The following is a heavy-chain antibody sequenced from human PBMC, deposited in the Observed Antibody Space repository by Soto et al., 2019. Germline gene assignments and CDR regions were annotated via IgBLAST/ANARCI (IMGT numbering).Heavy chain of an antibody. V-gene: IGHV4-31*03. CDR1: GGSISSGGYY. D-gene: IGHD4-17*01. J-gene: IGHJ4*02. CDR3: AREEDDYGDHYFDY. CDR2: IYYSGST. Sequence: QVQLQKSGPGLVKPSQTLSLTCTVSGGSISSGGYYWSWIRQHPGKGLEWIGYIYYSGSTYYNPSLKSRVTISVDTSKNQFSLKLSSVTAADTAVYYCAREEDDYGDHYFDYWGQGTLVTVSS.